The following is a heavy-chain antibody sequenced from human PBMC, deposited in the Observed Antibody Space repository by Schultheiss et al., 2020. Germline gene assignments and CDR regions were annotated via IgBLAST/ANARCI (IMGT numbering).Heavy chain of an antibody. CDR3: AKEAVTAIRGWYFDL. J-gene: IGHJ2*01. D-gene: IGHD2-21*02. CDR2: ISYDGSNK. CDR1: GFTFSSYG. Sequence: GESLKISCAASGFTFSSYGMHWVRQAPGKGLEWVAVISYDGSNKYYADSVKGRFTISRDNSKNTLYLQMNSLRAEDTAVYYCAKEAVTAIRGWYFDLWGRGTLVTVSS. V-gene: IGHV3-30*18.